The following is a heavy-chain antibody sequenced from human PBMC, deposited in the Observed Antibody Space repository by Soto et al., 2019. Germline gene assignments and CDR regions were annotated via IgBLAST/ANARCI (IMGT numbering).Heavy chain of an antibody. D-gene: IGHD4-4*01. V-gene: IGHV3-30-3*01. CDR3: ATYSNYFDY. CDR2: ISYDGSNK. Sequence: QVQLVESGGGVVQPGRSLRLSCAASAFTFSSYAMHWVRQAPGKGLEWVAVISYDGSNKYYADSVKGRFTISRDNSKNTLYLQMNSLRAEDTAVYYCATYSNYFDYWGQGTLVTVSS. CDR1: AFTFSSYA. J-gene: IGHJ4*02.